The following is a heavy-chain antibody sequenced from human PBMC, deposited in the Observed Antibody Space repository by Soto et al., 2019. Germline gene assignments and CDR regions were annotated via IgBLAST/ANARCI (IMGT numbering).Heavy chain of an antibody. CDR2: INPNSGGT. J-gene: IGHJ4*02. CDR3: ARAHYDFWSGYSGSYFDY. CDR1: GYTFTGYH. D-gene: IGHD3-3*01. Sequence: ASVKVSCKASGYTFTGYHMHWVRQAPGPGLEWMGWINPNSGGTNYAQKFQGWVTMTRDTSISTAYMELSRLRSDDTAVYYCARAHYDFWSGYSGSYFDYWGQGTLVTVSS. V-gene: IGHV1-2*04.